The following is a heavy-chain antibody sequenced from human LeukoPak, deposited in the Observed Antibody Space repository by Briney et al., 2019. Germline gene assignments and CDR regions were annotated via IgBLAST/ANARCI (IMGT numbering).Heavy chain of an antibody. CDR3: ARAIVWFGSDY. D-gene: IGHD3-10*01. CDR2: IKQDGSEK. J-gene: IGHJ4*02. V-gene: IGHV3-7*01. Sequence: PSETLSLTCTVAGGSIRSSSYYWGWIRQPPGKGLEWVANIKQDGSEKYYLDSVKGRFTISRDNAKNSLYLQMNSLRAEDTAVYYCARAIVWFGSDYWGQGTLVTVSS. CDR1: GGSIRSSSYY.